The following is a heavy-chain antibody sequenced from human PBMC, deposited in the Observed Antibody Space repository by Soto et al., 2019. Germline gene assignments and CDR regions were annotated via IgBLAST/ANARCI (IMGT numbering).Heavy chain of an antibody. Sequence: GGSLRLSCAASGFTFSNAWMNWVRQAPGKGLEWVGRIKSKTDGGTTDYAAPVKGRFTISRDDSKNTLYLQMNSLKTDDTAVYYCTTALLWFGELLSERDYWGQGTLVTVSS. CDR1: GFTFSNAW. CDR2: IKSKTDGGTT. J-gene: IGHJ4*02. D-gene: IGHD3-10*01. V-gene: IGHV3-15*07. CDR3: TTALLWFGELLSERDY.